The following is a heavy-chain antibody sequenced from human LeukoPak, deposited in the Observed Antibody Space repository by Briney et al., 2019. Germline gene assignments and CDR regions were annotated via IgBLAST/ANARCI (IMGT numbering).Heavy chain of an antibody. V-gene: IGHV4-39*01. D-gene: IGHD6-13*01. CDR2: IYYSGST. CDR1: GGSISSSSYY. CDR3: MTSSSWTYYYYGMDV. J-gene: IGHJ6*02. Sequence: PSETLSLTCTVSGGSISSSSYYWGWIRQPPGEGLEWIGSIYYSGSTYYNPSLKSRVTISVDTSKNQFSLKLSSVTAADTAVYYCMTSSSWTYYYYGMDVWGQGTTVTVSS.